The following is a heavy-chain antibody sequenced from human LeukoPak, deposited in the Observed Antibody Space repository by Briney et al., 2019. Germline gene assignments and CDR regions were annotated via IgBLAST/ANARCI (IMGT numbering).Heavy chain of an antibody. CDR3: ARGIGRGPWFDP. D-gene: IGHD1-26*01. CDR1: GGSISSSSYY. Sequence: SETLSLTCTVSGGSISSSSYYWGWIRQPPGKGLEWIGYIYYSGSTNYNPSLKSRVTISVDTSKNQFSLKLSSVTAADTAVYYCARGIGRGPWFDPWGQGTLVTVSS. V-gene: IGHV4-61*05. J-gene: IGHJ5*02. CDR2: IYYSGST.